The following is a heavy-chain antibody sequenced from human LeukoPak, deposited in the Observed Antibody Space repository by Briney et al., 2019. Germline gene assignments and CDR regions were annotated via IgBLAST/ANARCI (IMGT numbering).Heavy chain of an antibody. Sequence: PGGSLRLSCAASGFTFSSYGMSWVRQAPGKGLEWVSAISGSGGSTYYADSVKGRFTISRDNAKNSLYLQMNSLRAEDTAVYYCARVSGYDWGEDYWGQGTLVTVSS. D-gene: IGHD5-12*01. J-gene: IGHJ4*02. CDR3: ARVSGYDWGEDY. CDR2: ISGSGGST. CDR1: GFTFSSYG. V-gene: IGHV3-23*01.